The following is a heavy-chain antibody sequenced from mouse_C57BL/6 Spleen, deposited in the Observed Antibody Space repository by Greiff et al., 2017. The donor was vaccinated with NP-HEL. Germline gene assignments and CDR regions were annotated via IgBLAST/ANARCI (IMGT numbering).Heavy chain of an antibody. CDR1: GYTFTSYW. Sequence: QVQLQQSGAELAKPGASVKLSCKASGYTFTSYWMHWVKQRPGQGLEWIGYINPSSGYTKYNQKFKDKATLTADKSSRTAYMQLSSLTYEDSAVYYCARKGLYYSNYDAMDYWGQGTSVTVSS. CDR3: ARKGLYYSNYDAMDY. V-gene: IGHV1-7*01. CDR2: INPSSGYT. D-gene: IGHD2-5*01. J-gene: IGHJ4*01.